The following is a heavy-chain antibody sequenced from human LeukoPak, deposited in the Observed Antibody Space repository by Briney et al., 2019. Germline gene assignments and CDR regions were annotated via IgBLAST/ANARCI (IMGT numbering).Heavy chain of an antibody. CDR1: GDSISGSSFW. J-gene: IGHJ4*02. CDR3: ARGGDRYYYGSETLN. D-gene: IGHD3-10*01. V-gene: IGHV4-39*07. Sequence: SETLSLTCTVSGDSISGSSFWWGWIRRPPGKGLEWIGNIYYSGTTNYNPSLESRVAISVDTSKNQFSLKLSSVTAADTAVYYCARGGDRYYYGSETLNWGQGTLVTVSS. CDR2: IYYSGTT.